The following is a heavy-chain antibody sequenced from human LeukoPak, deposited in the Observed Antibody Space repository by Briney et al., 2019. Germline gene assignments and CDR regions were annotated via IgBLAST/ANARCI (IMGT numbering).Heavy chain of an antibody. J-gene: IGHJ5*02. D-gene: IGHD4-17*01. V-gene: IGHV3-48*04. CDR2: ISSSSSTI. CDR1: GFTFDDYG. CDR3: ARVGLRRWFDP. Sequence: GGSLRLSCAASGFTFDDYGMSWVRQAPGKGLEWVSYISSSSSTIYYADSVKGRFTISRDNAKNSLYLQMNSLRAEDTAVYYCARVGLRRWFDPWGQGTLVTVSS.